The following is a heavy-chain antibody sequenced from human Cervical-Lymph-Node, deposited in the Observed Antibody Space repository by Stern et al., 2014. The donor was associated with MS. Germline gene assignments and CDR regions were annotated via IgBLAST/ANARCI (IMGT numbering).Heavy chain of an antibody. V-gene: IGHV3-7*01. CDR3: ARIASSWPFDY. J-gene: IGHJ4*02. D-gene: IGHD6-13*01. Sequence: DVQLVESGGGLVQPGGSLRLSCAASGFTFSSYWMSWVRPAPGKGLEWVANIKQDGSEKYYVDSVKGRFTISRDNAKNSLYLQMNSLRAEDTAVYYCARIASSWPFDYWGQGTLVTVSS. CDR2: IKQDGSEK. CDR1: GFTFSSYW.